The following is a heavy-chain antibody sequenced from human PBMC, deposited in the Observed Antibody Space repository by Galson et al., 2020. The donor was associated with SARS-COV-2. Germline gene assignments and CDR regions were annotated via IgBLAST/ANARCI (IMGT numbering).Heavy chain of an antibody. J-gene: IGHJ5*02. CDR3: ARSRITMVRGVTYWFDP. D-gene: IGHD3-10*01. V-gene: IGHV2-5*02. CDR2: IYWDDDK. CDR1: GFSLSTSGVG. Sequence: KMSGPTLVKPTQTLTLTCTFSGFSLSTSGVGVGWIRQPPGKALEWLALIYWDDDKRYSPSLKSRLTITKDTSKNQVVLTMTNMDPVDTATYYFARSRITMVRGVTYWFDPWGQGTLVTVSS.